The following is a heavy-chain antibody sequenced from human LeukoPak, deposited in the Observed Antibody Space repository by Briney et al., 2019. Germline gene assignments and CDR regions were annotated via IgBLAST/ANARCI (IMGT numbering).Heavy chain of an antibody. CDR2: ISSRSTTI. CDR1: GFTFRSYS. D-gene: IGHD5-12*01. Sequence: GGSLRLSCAASGFTFRSYSMNWVRQAPGKGLEWISYISSRSTTIYYADSVKGRFTTSRDNAQNSLYLQMNSLRDEDTAVYYCARAGYSGYDFSAYYYGMDVWGQGTTVTVSS. CDR3: ARAGYSGYDFSAYYYGMDV. V-gene: IGHV3-48*02. J-gene: IGHJ6*02.